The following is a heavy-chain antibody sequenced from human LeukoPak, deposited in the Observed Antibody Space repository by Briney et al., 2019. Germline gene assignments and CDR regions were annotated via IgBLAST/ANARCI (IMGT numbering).Heavy chain of an antibody. D-gene: IGHD5-18*01. CDR1: GGSFSGYY. CDR3: SRGQRLWLVE. J-gene: IGHJ4*02. Sequence: SETLSLTCAVYGGSFSGYYWSWIRQPPGKGLEWIGEINHSGSTNYNPSLKSRVTISVDTSKNQFSLKLSSVTAADTAVYYCSRGQRLWLVEWGQGTLVTVSS. V-gene: IGHV4-34*01. CDR2: INHSGST.